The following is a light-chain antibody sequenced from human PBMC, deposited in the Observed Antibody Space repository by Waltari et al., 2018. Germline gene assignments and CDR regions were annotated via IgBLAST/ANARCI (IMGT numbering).Light chain of an antibody. Sequence: DIQMPQSPSSLSASLGDRVTLPCRASQSISSYLNWYQQKPGNAPKLLIYDASTLRSGVPSRFSGSGSGTDFTLTISSLQPEDFATYYCQQCSSTLITFGGGTKVEIK. V-gene: IGKV1-39*01. J-gene: IGKJ4*01. CDR1: QSISSY. CDR2: DAS. CDR3: QQCSSTLIT.